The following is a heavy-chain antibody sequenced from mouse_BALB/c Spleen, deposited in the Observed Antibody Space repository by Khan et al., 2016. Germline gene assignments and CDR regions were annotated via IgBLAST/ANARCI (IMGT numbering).Heavy chain of an antibody. J-gene: IGHJ2*01. D-gene: IGHD3-1*01. CDR3: ATSTSGYWYYFDY. CDR1: GYSIPSHYS. Sequence: EVQLQESGPDLVKPSQSLSLTCTVTGYSIPSHYSWHWIRHFPGNKLEWMGYIHYSGSTNYNPSLKSRISITRDTSKNQFFLQLNSVTTEDTATYYCATSTSGYWYYFDYWGQGTTLPVSS. V-gene: IGHV3-1*02. CDR2: IHYSGST.